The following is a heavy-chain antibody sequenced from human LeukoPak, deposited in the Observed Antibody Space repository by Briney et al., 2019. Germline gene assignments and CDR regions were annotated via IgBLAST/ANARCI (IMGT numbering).Heavy chain of an antibody. CDR1: GFTFSSYA. CDR2: ISGSGGST. J-gene: IGHJ6*02. D-gene: IGHD2-2*01. Sequence: GGSLRLSCAASGFTFSSYAMSWVRQAPGKGLEWVSAISGSGGSTYYADSVKGRFTISRDNAKNSLYLQMNSLRAEDTAVYYCATEDCSSTSCYPRSYYYYYYGMDVWGQGTTVTVSS. V-gene: IGHV3-23*01. CDR3: ATEDCSSTSCYPRSYYYYYYGMDV.